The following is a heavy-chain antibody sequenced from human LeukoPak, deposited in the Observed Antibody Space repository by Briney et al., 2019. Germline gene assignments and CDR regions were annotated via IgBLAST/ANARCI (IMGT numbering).Heavy chain of an antibody. J-gene: IGHJ4*02. D-gene: IGHD5-12*01. CDR2: INPSGGST. CDR3: ARDSVVANFGFDY. Sequence: ASVKVSCKASGYTFTSYYMHWVRQAPGQGLEWMGIINPSGGSTSYAQKFQGRVSMTTDTSTSTAYMGPRSLRSDDTAVYYCARDSVVANFGFDYWGQGTLVTVSS. CDR1: GYTFTSYY. V-gene: IGHV1-46*01.